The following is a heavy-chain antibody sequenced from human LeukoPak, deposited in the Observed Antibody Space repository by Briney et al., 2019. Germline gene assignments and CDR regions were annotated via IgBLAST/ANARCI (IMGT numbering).Heavy chain of an antibody. V-gene: IGHV1-69*05. CDR2: IIPIFGTA. J-gene: IGHJ4*02. Sequence: GASVTVSCKASGGTFSSYAISWVRQAPGQGLEWMGGIIPIFGTANYAQKFQGRVTITTDESTSTAYMELSSLRSEDTAVYYCARSPVRWLPFDYWGQGTLVTVSS. CDR3: ARSPVRWLPFDY. D-gene: IGHD5-24*01. CDR1: GGTFSSYA.